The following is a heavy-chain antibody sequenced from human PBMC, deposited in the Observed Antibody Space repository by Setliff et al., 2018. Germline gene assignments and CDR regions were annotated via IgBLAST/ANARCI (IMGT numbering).Heavy chain of an antibody. CDR3: ARGTEFLH. V-gene: IGHV1-18*01. CDR1: GYTFSTYG. CDR2: ISAYNGNT. J-gene: IGHJ1*01. Sequence: ASVKVSCKDSGYTFSTYGISWVRQAPGQGLEWMGWISAYNGNTNYAQRFQGRVTLTTDTSTSTAHMELGNLRSDDTAVYYCARGTEFLHWGQGTLVTVSS.